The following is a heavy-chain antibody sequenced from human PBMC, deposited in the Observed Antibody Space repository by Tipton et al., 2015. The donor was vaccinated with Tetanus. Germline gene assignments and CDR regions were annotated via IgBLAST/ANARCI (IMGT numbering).Heavy chain of an antibody. J-gene: IGHJ3*02. CDR2: VHYSGST. CDR1: GGSFSGYY. Sequence: TLSLTCAVYGGSFSGYYWSWIRQSPGKGLEWIGDVHYSGSTNYSPSLRSRVTLSVDTSKNQFSLKLSSVTAAATAVYYCARIGWLQQNKPAFDIWGQGTVVTVSS. D-gene: IGHD6-19*01. V-gene: IGHV4-34*01. CDR3: ARIGWLQQNKPAFDI.